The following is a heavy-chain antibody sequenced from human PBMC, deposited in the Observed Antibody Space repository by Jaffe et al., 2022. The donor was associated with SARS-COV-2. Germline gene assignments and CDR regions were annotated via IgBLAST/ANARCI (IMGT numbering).Heavy chain of an antibody. J-gene: IGHJ6*02. V-gene: IGHV6-1*01. CDR3: AREPNDSGGYYSYHYYGMDV. CDR2: TYYKSKWYY. D-gene: IGHD3-22*01. CDR1: GDSVSSNDGA. Sequence: QVEVEQSGPGLVKPSQTLSLTCDISGDSVSSNDGAWHWIRQSPSRGLEWLGRTYYKSKWYYDYAASVKSRISINPDTFKNQFSLQLSSVTPEDTAVYYCAREPNDSGGYYSYHYYGMDVWGQGTTVTVSS.